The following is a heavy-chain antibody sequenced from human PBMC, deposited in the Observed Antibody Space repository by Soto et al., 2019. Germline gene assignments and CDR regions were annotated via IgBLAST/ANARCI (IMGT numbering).Heavy chain of an antibody. CDR2: IYYSGST. V-gene: IGHV4-31*03. CDR1: GGSISSGGFY. J-gene: IGHJ2*01. Sequence: QVQLQESGPGLVKPSQTLSLTCTVSGGSISSGGFYWTWIRQHPGKGLEWIGYIYYSGSTYYNPSLKSRVTKSVDTSKNQFSLKLSTVTAADTAVYYCARDVSGSYYNWYFDLWGRGTLVTVSS. CDR3: ARDVSGSYYNWYFDL. D-gene: IGHD1-26*01.